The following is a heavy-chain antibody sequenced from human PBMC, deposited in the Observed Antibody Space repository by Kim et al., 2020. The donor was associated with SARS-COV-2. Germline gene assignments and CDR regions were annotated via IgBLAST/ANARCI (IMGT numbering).Heavy chain of an antibody. CDR3: ARVGTTVVNPYYFDY. CDR1: GYTFTGYY. CDR2: INPNSGGT. V-gene: IGHV1-2*06. J-gene: IGHJ4*02. Sequence: ASVKVSCKASGYTFTGYYMHWVRQAPGQGLEWMGRINPNSGGTNYAQKFQGRVTMTRDTSISTAYMELSRLRSDDTAVYYCARVGTTVVNPYYFDYWGQGTLVTVSS. D-gene: IGHD4-17*01.